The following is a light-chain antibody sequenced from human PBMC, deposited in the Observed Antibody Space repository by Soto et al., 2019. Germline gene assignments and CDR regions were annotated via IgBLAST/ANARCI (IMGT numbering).Light chain of an antibody. J-gene: IGKJ2*01. CDR2: GAS. Sequence: EIVLTQSPGTLSLSPGERVTLSCRASQSVSTNCLAWYQQKPGQAPRLLLYGASNRAPGIPDRFSGSGCGTEFTLTISRLEPEDFAVYYCQQHDHSRDTFGQGTKLEIK. CDR1: QSVSTNC. CDR3: QQHDHSRDT. V-gene: IGKV3-20*01.